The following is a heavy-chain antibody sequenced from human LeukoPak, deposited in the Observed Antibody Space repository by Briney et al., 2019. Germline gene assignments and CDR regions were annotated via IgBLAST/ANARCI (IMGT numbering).Heavy chain of an antibody. CDR1: GFTFNYYA. V-gene: IGHV3-23*01. Sequence: GSLRLSCAASGFTFNYYAMSWVRQAPGKGLEWVSGISDNEEVRYYTDSVKGRFTISRDNAKNTVYLQLNNLRADDTAVYFCARHDSFIPYWGQGTLVSVSS. J-gene: IGHJ4*02. CDR2: ISDNEEVR. D-gene: IGHD5-18*01. CDR3: ARHDSFIPY.